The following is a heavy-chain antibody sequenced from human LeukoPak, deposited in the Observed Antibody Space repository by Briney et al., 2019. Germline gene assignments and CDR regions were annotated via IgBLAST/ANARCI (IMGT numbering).Heavy chain of an antibody. V-gene: IGHV4-30-4*01. D-gene: IGHD3-22*01. J-gene: IGHJ5*02. CDR1: GGSISSGDYY. CDR2: MYYSGST. CDR3: ARPYYYDSKIDP. Sequence: PSETLSLTCTVSGGSISSGDYYWSWLRQPPGKGLEWIAYMYYSGSTYYNPSLKSRVTMSADTSKNQLSLKLSSVTAADTAVYYCARPYYYDSKIDPWGQEILVTVSS.